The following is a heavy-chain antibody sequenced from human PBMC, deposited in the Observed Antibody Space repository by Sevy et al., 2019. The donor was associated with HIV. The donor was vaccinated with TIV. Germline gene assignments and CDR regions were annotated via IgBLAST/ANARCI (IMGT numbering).Heavy chain of an antibody. CDR3: ARGGYYGSGSFDAFDI. Sequence: GSLRLSCAASGFTVSSNYMSWVRQAPGKGLEWVSVIYSGGSTYYADSVKGRFTISRDNSKNTLYLQMNSLRAEDTAVYYCARGGYYGSGSFDAFDIWGQGTMVTVSS. J-gene: IGHJ3*02. CDR1: GFTVSSNY. CDR2: IYSGGST. D-gene: IGHD3-10*01. V-gene: IGHV3-53*01.